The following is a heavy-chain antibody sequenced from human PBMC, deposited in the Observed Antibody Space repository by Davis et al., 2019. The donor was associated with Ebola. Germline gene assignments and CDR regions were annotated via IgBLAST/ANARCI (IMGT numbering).Heavy chain of an antibody. CDR1: GGSISSYY. CDR3: ASADYGDYMV. J-gene: IGHJ4*02. CDR2: IYYSGST. D-gene: IGHD4-17*01. V-gene: IGHV4-59*01. Sequence: MPSETLSLTCTVSGGSISSYYWSWIRQPPGKGLEWIGYIYYSGSTYYNPSLKSRVTISVDTSKNQFSLKLSSVTAADTAVYYCASADYGDYMVWGQGTLVTVSS.